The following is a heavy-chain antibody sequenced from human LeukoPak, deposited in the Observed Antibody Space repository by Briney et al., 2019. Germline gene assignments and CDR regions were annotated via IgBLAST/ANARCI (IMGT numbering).Heavy chain of an antibody. CDR3: ARDPFEGSGSYLNRFDP. J-gene: IGHJ5*02. CDR2: ISSSSSYI. Sequence: GGSLRLSCAASGFTFSSYSMNWVRQAPGKGLEWVSSISSSSSYIYYADSVKGRFTISRDNAKNSLYLQMNSLRAEDTAVYCCARDPFEGSGSYLNRFDPWGQGTLVTVSS. V-gene: IGHV3-21*01. CDR1: GFTFSSYS. D-gene: IGHD3-10*01.